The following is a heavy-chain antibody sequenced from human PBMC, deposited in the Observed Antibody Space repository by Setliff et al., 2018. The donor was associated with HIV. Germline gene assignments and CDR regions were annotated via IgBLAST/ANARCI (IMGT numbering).Heavy chain of an antibody. J-gene: IGHJ4*02. V-gene: IGHV2-5*01. CDR1: GFSLTTSGVG. D-gene: IGHD2-15*01. CDR2: LYWNEDK. CDR3: AHIKILCGGGSCSETYCDY. Sequence: ESGPTLVNPAQTLTLTCTFSGFSLTTSGVGVGWIRQPPGKALEWLGLLYWNEDKRFSPSLKNRLTFSKDTSKNLVVLRMTDMDPVDTATYCCAHIKILCGGGSCSETYCDYRGQGTLGTVSS.